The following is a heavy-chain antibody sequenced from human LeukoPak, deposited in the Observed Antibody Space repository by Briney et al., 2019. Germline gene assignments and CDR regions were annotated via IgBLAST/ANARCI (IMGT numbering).Heavy chain of an antibody. CDR2: INPSGGST. CDR3: AVIGGTVVSDY. V-gene: IGHV1-46*01. CDR1: GYTFTSYY. Sequence: GASVKVSCKASGYTFTSYYMHWVRQAPGQGLEWMGIINPSGGSTSYAQKFQGRVTMTRDMSTSTVYMELSSLRSEDTAVYYCAVIGGTVVSDYWGQGTLVTVSS. J-gene: IGHJ4*02. D-gene: IGHD4-23*01.